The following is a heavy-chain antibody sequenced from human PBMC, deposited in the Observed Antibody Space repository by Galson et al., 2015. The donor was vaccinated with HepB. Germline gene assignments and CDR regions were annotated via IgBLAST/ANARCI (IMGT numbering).Heavy chain of an antibody. CDR3: TRMGDFSGYSSK. Sequence: SLRLSCAASGFTFSGSAIHWVRQASGKGPEWVGRIRSKGNDYATSYAGSLKGRSTISRDDSRNMAYLHMKSLKTGDTAVYYCTRMGDFSGYSSKWGQGTLVTVSS. CDR2: IRSKGNDYAT. CDR1: GFTFSGSA. V-gene: IGHV3-73*01. J-gene: IGHJ4*02. D-gene: IGHD5-12*01.